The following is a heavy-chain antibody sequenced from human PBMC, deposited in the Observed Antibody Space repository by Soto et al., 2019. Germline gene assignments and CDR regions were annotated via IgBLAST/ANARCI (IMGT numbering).Heavy chain of an antibody. Sequence: QVQLVQSGAEVKKPGASVKVSCKASGYTFTSYAMHWVRQAPGQRLEWMGWINAGNGNTKYSQKFQGRVTITRDTSASTADMELSSLRSEDTAVYYCAKSATVPAAIAYGGQGTLVTVSS. J-gene: IGHJ4*02. V-gene: IGHV1-3*01. CDR2: INAGNGNT. CDR1: GYTFTSYA. D-gene: IGHD2-2*02. CDR3: AKSATVPAAIAY.